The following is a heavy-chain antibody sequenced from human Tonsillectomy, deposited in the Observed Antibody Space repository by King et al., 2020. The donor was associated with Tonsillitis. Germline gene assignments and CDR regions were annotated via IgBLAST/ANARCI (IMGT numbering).Heavy chain of an antibody. V-gene: IGHV3-23*04. J-gene: IGHJ4*02. CDR1: GFTFSSYA. CDR3: AKDYEEIIDY. CDR2: ISGSGATT. D-gene: IGHD3-16*01. Sequence: VQLVESGGGLVQPGESLRLSCAASGFTFSSYAMSWVRQAPGKGLEWVSFISGSGATTYFADSVKGRFTISRDNSKNTLYLQMNSLRAEDTAVYYCAKDYEEIIDYGGQGSLVTVSA.